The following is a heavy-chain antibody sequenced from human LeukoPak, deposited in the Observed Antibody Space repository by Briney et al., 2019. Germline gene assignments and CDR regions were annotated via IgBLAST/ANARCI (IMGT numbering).Heavy chain of an antibody. CDR1: GGSFSGYY. CDR2: IYYSGST. J-gene: IGHJ6*03. Sequence: PSETLSLTCAVYGGSFSGYYWGWIRQPPGKGLEWIWSIYYSGSTYYNPSLKSRVTISVDTSKNQFSLKLSSVTAADTAVYYCARRVDYYYYMDVWGKGTTVTVSS. D-gene: IGHD2-15*01. V-gene: IGHV4-34*01. CDR3: ARRVDYYYYMDV.